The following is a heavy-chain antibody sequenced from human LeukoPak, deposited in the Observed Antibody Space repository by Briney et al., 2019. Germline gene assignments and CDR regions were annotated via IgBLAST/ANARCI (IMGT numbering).Heavy chain of an antibody. CDR3: ARGGVLRFPGGSEGYFDY. D-gene: IGHD3-3*01. CDR1: GGSISSYY. J-gene: IGHJ4*02. CDR2: IYYSGST. V-gene: IGHV4-59*01. Sequence: PSETLSLTCTVSGGSISSYYWSWIRQPPGKGLEWIGYIYYSGSTNYNPSLKSRVTISVDTSKNQLSLKLSSVTAADTAVYYCARGGVLRFPGGSEGYFDYWGQGTLVTVSS.